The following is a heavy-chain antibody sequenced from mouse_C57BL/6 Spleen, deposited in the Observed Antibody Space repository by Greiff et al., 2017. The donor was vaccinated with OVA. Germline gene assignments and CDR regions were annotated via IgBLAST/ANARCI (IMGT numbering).Heavy chain of an antibody. V-gene: IGHV1-18*01. J-gene: IGHJ3*01. CDR1: GYTFPDYN. Sequence: VQLQQSGPELVKPGASVKISCKASGYTFPDYNMDWVKQSHGKSLEWIGDINPKNGGTIYNKKFKGKATLTVDKSSSTAYMELRSLTAEGAAVYGCARGGVTTGAYWGQGTLVTVSA. CDR2: INPKNGGT. D-gene: IGHD2-2*01. CDR3: ARGGVTTGAY.